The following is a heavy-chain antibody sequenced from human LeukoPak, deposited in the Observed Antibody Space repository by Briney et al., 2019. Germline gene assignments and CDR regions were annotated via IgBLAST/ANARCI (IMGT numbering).Heavy chain of an antibody. CDR1: GYTFTSYY. D-gene: IGHD6-19*01. CDR3: ARRSAVAGRRTYYYYMDI. CDR2: INPSGGST. Sequence: GASVKVSCKASGYTFTSYYMHWVRQAPGQGLEWMGIINPSGGSTSYAQKFQGRVTMTRSTSISTAYMELSSLRSEDTAVYYCARRSAVAGRRTYYYYMDIWGKGTRSPSP. J-gene: IGHJ6*03. V-gene: IGHV1-46*01.